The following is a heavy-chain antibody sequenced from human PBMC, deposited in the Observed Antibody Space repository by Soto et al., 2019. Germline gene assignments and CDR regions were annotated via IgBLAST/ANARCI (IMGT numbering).Heavy chain of an antibody. CDR3: STATSKRFDS. J-gene: IGHJ4*02. V-gene: IGHV3-9*01. CDR2: ITWNSGTI. CDR1: GFTFNDYA. D-gene: IGHD2-2*01. Sequence: EVQLVESGGGLVQPGRSLRLSCAASGFTFNDYAMHWVRQAPGKGLEWVSLITWNSGTIAYADAVEGRFTISRDNAKNSLYLQMNSLRTEDTAFYYCSTATSKRFDSWGPGTLVTVSS.